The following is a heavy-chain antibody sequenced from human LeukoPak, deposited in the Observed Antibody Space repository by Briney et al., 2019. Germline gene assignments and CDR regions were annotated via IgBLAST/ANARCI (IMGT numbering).Heavy chain of an antibody. CDR1: GLAFASNA. V-gene: IGHV3-23*01. CDR3: AKELYSSSWYGY. J-gene: IGHJ4*02. CDR2: ISGSGGST. D-gene: IGHD6-13*01. Sequence: GGSLRLSCAASGLAFASNAMTWVRQAPGKGLEWVSAISGSGGSTYYADSVKGRFTISRDNSKNTLYLQMNSLRAEDTAVYYCAKELYSSSWYGYWGQGTLVTVSS.